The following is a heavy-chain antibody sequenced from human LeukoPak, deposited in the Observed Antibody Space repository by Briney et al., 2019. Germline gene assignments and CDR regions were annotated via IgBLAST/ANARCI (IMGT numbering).Heavy chain of an antibody. J-gene: IGHJ4*02. CDR1: GFTFSSYA. V-gene: IGHV3-30-3*01. Sequence: GGSLSLSCAASGFTFSSYAMHWVRQAPGKGLEWVAVISYDGSNKYYADSVKGRFTISRDNSKNTLYLQMNSLRAEDTAVYYCAKDITVRGVTPIDYWGQGTLVTVSS. CDR3: AKDITVRGVTPIDY. D-gene: IGHD3-10*01. CDR2: ISYDGSNK.